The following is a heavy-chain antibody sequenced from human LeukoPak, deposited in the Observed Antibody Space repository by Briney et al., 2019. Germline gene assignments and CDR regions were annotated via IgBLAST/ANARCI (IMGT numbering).Heavy chain of an antibody. CDR2: IFSNGNT. CDR1: SGSVSSDY. J-gene: IGHJ5*02. CDR3: ARGGYYGLGNGFRFDP. Sequence: TSETLSLTCTVSSGSVSSDYWTWIRQPPGKGLEWVGYIFSNGNTEYSPSLKSRATISVDTSKNQFSLKLNSVTAADTAVYYCARGGYYGLGNGFRFDPWGQGTLVTVSS. V-gene: IGHV4-59*02. D-gene: IGHD3-10*01.